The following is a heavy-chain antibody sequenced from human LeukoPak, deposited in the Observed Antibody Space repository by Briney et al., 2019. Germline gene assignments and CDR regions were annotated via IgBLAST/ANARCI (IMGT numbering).Heavy chain of an antibody. Sequence: GGSLRLSCAASGFXFSAYPISWVRQAPGKGLEWVSSIVGSGDNTFYADSVKGRFTISRDNSKNSLYLQMNSLRAEDTAVYYCAGTGYSYGYHFDYWGQGTLVTVSS. D-gene: IGHD5-18*01. CDR2: IVGSGDNT. CDR1: GFXFSAYP. V-gene: IGHV3-23*01. J-gene: IGHJ4*02. CDR3: AGTGYSYGYHFDY.